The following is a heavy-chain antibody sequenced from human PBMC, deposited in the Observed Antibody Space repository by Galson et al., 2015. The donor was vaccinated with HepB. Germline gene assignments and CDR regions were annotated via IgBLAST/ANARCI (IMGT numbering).Heavy chain of an antibody. J-gene: IGHJ6*02. CDR1: GGSISSGDSY. CDR2: ISSSGTT. Sequence: TLSLTCSVSGGSISSGDSYWNWIRQPPGKGLEWIGYISSSGTTYNNPTLKSRLTISVDTSKNQLSLKLTSVTAADTAVYYCVRDHRPTVEGVQYYYGMDVWGQGTTVTVSS. CDR3: VRDHRPTVEGVQYYYGMDV. V-gene: IGHV4-30-4*01. D-gene: IGHD3-10*01.